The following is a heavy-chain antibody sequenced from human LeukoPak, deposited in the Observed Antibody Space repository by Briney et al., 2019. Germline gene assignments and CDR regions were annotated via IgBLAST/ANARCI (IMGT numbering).Heavy chain of an antibody. D-gene: IGHD3-16*02. CDR1: GFTFSRYG. V-gene: IGHV3-30*18. CDR2: ISYDGSNK. J-gene: IGHJ4*02. Sequence: GGSLRLSCAASGFTFSRYGMHWVRQAPGKGLEWVAVISYDGSNKYYADSVKGRFTISRDNSKNSLYLQMNSLRAEDTALYYCAKGAGEYVWGSYRYWFDYWGQGTLVTVSS. CDR3: AKGAGEYVWGSYRYWFDY.